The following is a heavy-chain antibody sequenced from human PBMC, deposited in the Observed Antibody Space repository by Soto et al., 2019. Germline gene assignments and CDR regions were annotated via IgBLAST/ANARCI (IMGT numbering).Heavy chain of an antibody. CDR1: GFTFSSYA. V-gene: IGHV3-23*01. CDR3: AKGASLYVWGSYSYDY. Sequence: GGSLRLSCAASGFTFSSYAMSWVRQAPGKGLEWVSAISGSGGSTYYADSVKGRFTISRDNSKNTLYLQMNSLRAEDTAVYYCAKGASLYVWGSYSYDYWGQGTLVTVSS. CDR2: ISGSGGST. D-gene: IGHD3-16*01. J-gene: IGHJ4*02.